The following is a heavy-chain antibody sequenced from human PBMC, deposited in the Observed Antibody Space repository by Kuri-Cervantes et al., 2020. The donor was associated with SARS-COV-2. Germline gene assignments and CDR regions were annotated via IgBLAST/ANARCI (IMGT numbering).Heavy chain of an antibody. D-gene: IGHD4-23*01. V-gene: IGHV1-24*01. CDR1: GGTFSSYA. J-gene: IGHJ4*02. Sequence: ASVKVSCKASGGTFSSYAISWVRQAPGQGLEWMGGFDPEDGETIYAQKFQGRVTMTEDTSTDTAYMELSSLRSEDTAVYYCARVVGDYGGNFDYWGQGTLVTVSS. CDR2: FDPEDGET. CDR3: ARVVGDYGGNFDY.